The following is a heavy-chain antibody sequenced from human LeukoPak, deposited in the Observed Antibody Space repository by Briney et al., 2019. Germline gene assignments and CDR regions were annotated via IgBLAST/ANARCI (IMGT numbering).Heavy chain of an antibody. CDR2: INHSGST. J-gene: IGHJ4*02. CDR1: GGSFSGYY. D-gene: IGHD7-27*01. V-gene: IGHV4-34*01. CDR3: ARGQSWGLDY. Sequence: SETLSLTCAVYGGSFSGYYWSWIRQPPGKGLEWIGEINHSGSTNYNPSLKGRVTISVDTSKNQFSLKLSSVTAADTAVYYCARGQSWGLDYWGQGTLVTVSS.